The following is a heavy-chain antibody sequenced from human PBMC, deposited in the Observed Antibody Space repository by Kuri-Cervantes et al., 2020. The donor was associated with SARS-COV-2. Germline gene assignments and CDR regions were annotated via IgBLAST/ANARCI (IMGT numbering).Heavy chain of an antibody. CDR1: GGSISSSSYY. D-gene: IGHD1-14*01. CDR2: IYYSGST. V-gene: IGHV4-39*07. CDR3: ARGLIQRTVDY. J-gene: IGHJ4*02. Sequence: SETLSLTCTVSGGSISSSSYYWGWIRQPPGKGLEWIGSIYYSGSTNYNPSLKSRVTISVDTSKNQFSLQLNSVTPEDTAVYYCARGLIQRTVDYWGQGTLVTVSS.